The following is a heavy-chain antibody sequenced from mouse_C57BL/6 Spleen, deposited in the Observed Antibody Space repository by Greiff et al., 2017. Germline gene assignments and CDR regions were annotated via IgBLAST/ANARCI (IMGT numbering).Heavy chain of an antibody. CDR1: GYTFTDYY. CDR2: IFPGSGST. Sequence: VQLQESGPELVKPGASVKISCKASGYTFTDYYINWVKQRPGQGLEWIGWIFPGSGSTYYNEKFKGKATLTVDKSSSTAYMLLSSLTSEDSAVYFCARREDGSSSFDYWGQGTTLTVSS. CDR3: ARREDGSSSFDY. V-gene: IGHV1-75*01. J-gene: IGHJ2*01. D-gene: IGHD1-1*01.